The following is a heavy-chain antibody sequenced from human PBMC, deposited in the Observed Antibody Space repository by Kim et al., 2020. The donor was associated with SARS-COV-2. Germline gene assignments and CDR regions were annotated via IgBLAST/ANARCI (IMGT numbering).Heavy chain of an antibody. D-gene: IGHD6-13*01. CDR2: ISSSSSYI. J-gene: IGHJ6*02. Sequence: GGSLRLSCAASGFTFSSYSMNWVRQAPGKGLEWVSSISSSSSYIYYADSVKGRFTISRDNAKNSLYLQMNSLRAEDTAVYYCARDGLRIAAAGNAFYYYGMDVWGQGTTVTVSS. CDR1: GFTFSSYS. V-gene: IGHV3-21*04. CDR3: ARDGLRIAAAGNAFYYYGMDV.